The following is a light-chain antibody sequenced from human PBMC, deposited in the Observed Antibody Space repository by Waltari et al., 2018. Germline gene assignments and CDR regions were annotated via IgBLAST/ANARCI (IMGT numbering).Light chain of an antibody. CDR3: QTGGFGIWV. J-gene: IGLJ3*02. Sequence: QLMLTQSPSASASLGASVKLTCTLSSGHSNYPIAWHQQPPEKGPRYLMTVNSDGGHIKGDGIPARFSGSGSGAGRYLTISSLQSEDETDYYCQTGGFGIWVFGGGTKLTVL. V-gene: IGLV4-69*01. CDR1: SGHSNYP. CDR2: VNSDGGH.